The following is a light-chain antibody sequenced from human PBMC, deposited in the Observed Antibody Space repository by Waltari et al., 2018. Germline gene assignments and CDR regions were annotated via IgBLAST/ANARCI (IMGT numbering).Light chain of an antibody. Sequence: DIQMTQFPATLSASVGDRDTITCRASQSISDWLAWFQPKPGKAPKLLIYKASTLHTGVPSRFSGSGSGSEFTLTINSLQADDFATYFCQQYDAYPYTFGQGTKLEI. CDR1: QSISDW. CDR2: KAS. CDR3: QQYDAYPYT. V-gene: IGKV1-5*03. J-gene: IGKJ2*01.